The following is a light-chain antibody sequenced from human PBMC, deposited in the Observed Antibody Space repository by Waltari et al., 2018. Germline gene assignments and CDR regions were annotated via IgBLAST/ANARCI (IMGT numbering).Light chain of an antibody. J-gene: IGKJ3*01. Sequence: DIQLTQSPSSLSASVGDRVTTTCRASQDISSSLAWYQQKPGRAPKLLIYAASTLQSGVPSRLSGSGSGTEFTLTISSLQPEDFVTYYCQQVNNYPFTFGPGTILDVK. CDR1: QDISSS. CDR3: QQVNNYPFT. CDR2: AAS. V-gene: IGKV1-9*01.